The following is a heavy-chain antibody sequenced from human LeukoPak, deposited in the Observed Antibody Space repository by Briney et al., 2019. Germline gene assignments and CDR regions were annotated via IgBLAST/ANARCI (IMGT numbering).Heavy chain of an antibody. CDR2: ILNDGGST. Sequence: GGSLRLSCAASGFTFNTYWMHWVRHAPGGGPVWVAHILNDGGSTSYADSVKGRFIISRDNAKNTLSLQMNSLRAEDTAVYYCVRHNYGYDYWGQGTPVTVSS. J-gene: IGHJ4*02. CDR1: GFTFNTYW. D-gene: IGHD5-18*01. CDR3: VRHNYGYDY. V-gene: IGHV3-74*01.